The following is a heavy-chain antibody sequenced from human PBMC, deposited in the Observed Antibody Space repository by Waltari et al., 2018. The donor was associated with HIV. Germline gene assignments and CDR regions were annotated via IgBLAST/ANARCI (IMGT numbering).Heavy chain of an antibody. D-gene: IGHD4-17*01. V-gene: IGHV4-39*01. J-gene: IGHJ5*02. CDR2: IYYSGST. CDR1: GGSISSSPYY. CDR3: ASRGGTVTTRRFDP. Sequence: QLQLQESGPGLVKPSETLSLTCTVPGGSISSSPYYWGWIRKPPGKGLAWFGSIYYSGSTYSTPSLESRVTISVDTAKNQFSLKLSSVTAADTAVYYWASRGGTVTTRRFDPWGQGTLVTVSS.